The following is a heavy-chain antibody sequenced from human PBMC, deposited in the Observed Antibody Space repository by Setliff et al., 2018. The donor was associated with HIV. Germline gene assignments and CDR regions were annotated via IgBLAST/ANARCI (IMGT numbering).Heavy chain of an antibody. V-gene: IGHV3-30*02. D-gene: IGHD2-8*02. CDR1: GFTFSSYG. CDR2: IRYDGSNK. J-gene: IGHJ6*02. Sequence: GSLRLSCVASGFTFSSYGMYWVRQAPGKGLEWVAVIRYDGSNKYYADSVKGRVTISRDNAKNTLYLQMNSLRAEDTAVYYCAKDQVMRPITGYYYGMDVWGQGTTVTVSS. CDR3: AKDQVMRPITGYYYGMDV.